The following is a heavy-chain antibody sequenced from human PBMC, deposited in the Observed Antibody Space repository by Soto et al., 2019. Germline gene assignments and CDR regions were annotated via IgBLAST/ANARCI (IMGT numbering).Heavy chain of an antibody. CDR2: IYSGGST. J-gene: IGHJ4*02. Sequence: LRLSCAASGFTVSSNYMSWVRQAPGKGLEWVSVIYSGGSTYYADSVKGRFTISRDNSKNTLYLQMNSLRAEDTAVYYCAREDYYDSSGYYGYWGQGTLVTVSS. D-gene: IGHD3-22*01. CDR3: AREDYYDSSGYYGY. V-gene: IGHV3-53*01. CDR1: GFTVSSNY.